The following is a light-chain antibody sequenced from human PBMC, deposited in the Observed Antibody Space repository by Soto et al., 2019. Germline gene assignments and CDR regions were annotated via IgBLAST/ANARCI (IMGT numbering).Light chain of an antibody. CDR2: GAS. J-gene: IGKJ1*01. CDR1: QSVSSSY. Sequence: EIVLRQSRCTRSLSPGERATLSCSASQSVSSSYLAWYQQKPGQAPSLLIYGASSRATGIPDRFSGSGSGTDFSLTISSLEPEDFAVYYCQQYGISPRTFGQGTKVDIK. CDR3: QQYGISPRT. V-gene: IGKV3-20*01.